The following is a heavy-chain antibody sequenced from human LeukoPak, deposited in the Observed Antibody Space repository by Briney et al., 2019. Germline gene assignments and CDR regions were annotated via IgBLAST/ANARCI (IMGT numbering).Heavy chain of an antibody. CDR3: AKQVVVADILADY. J-gene: IGHJ4*02. V-gene: IGHV3-23*01. Sequence: GGSLRLSCAASGFIVSSNYMSWVRQPPGQGLEWVSVISGSADSAYHADSVKGRFTISRDNSKNTLYLQMNGLRAEDTAVYYCAKQVVVADILADYWGQGTLVTVSS. CDR2: ISGSADSA. D-gene: IGHD2-15*01. CDR1: GFIVSSNY.